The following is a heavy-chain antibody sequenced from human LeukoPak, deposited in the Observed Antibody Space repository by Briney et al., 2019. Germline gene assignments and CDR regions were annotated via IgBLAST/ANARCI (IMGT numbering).Heavy chain of an antibody. D-gene: IGHD3-9*01. V-gene: IGHV4-59*01. CDR2: IYYSGST. J-gene: IGHJ4*02. CDR3: ARGRARHFDWLLSQYYFDY. CDR1: GRSISSYY. Sequence: SETLSLTCTVSGRSISSYYWSWIRQPPGKGLEGIGYIYYSGSTNYNPSLKSRVTISVDTSKKQFSLKLSSVTAAGTAVYYCARGRARHFDWLLSQYYFDYWGQGTLVTVSS.